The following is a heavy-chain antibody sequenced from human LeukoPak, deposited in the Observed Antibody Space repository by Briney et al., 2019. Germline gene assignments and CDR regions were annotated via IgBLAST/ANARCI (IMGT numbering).Heavy chain of an antibody. CDR1: GFTFSSYA. CDR3: ARPLDYDILTGKKSSLLMSY. D-gene: IGHD3-9*01. J-gene: IGHJ4*02. Sequence: PGGSLRLSCAASGFTFSSYAMHWVRQAPGKGLEWVAVISYDGSNKYYADSVKGRFTISRDNSKNTLYLQMNSLRAEDTAVYYCARPLDYDILTGKKSSLLMSYWGQGTLVTVSS. CDR2: ISYDGSNK. V-gene: IGHV3-30-3*01.